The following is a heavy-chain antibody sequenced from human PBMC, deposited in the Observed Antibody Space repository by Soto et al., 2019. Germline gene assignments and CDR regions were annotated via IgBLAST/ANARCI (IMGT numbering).Heavy chain of an antibody. Sequence: QVQLQESGPGLVKPSQTLSLTCTVSGGSISSGGYYWSWIRQHPGKGLEWIGYIYYSGSTYYNPSLKSRVTISVDTSKNQFSPKLSSVTAADTAVYYCARVDTSMGATCVSYWGQGTLVTVSS. CDR3: ARVDTSMGATCVSY. D-gene: IGHD1-26*01. CDR1: GGSISSGGYY. J-gene: IGHJ4*02. CDR2: IYYSGST. V-gene: IGHV4-31*03.